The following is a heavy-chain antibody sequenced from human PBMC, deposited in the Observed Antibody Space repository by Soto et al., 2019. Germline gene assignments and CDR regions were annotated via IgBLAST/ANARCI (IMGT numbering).Heavy chain of an antibody. CDR1: GGSISSSSYY. J-gene: IGHJ5*02. CDR2: IYYSGST. CDR3: ARHVYRGFFDP. V-gene: IGHV4-39*01. D-gene: IGHD3-10*01. Sequence: SQTLSLTCTVSGGSISSSSYYWGWIRQPPGKGLEWIGSIYYSGSTYYNPSLKSRVTISVDTSKNQFSLKLSSVTAADTAVYYCARHVYRGFFDPWGQGTLVTVSS.